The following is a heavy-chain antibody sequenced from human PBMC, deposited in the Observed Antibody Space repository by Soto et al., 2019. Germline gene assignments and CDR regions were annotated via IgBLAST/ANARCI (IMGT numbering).Heavy chain of an antibody. Sequence: SETLSLTCTVSGGSISSYYWSWIRQPPGKGLEWIGYIYYSGSTNYNPSLKSRVTISVDTSKNQFSLKLSSVTAADTAVYYCARVYSSSWYGYFQHWGQGTLVTVSS. CDR1: GGSISSYY. D-gene: IGHD6-13*01. CDR3: ARVYSSSWYGYFQH. J-gene: IGHJ1*01. CDR2: IYYSGST. V-gene: IGHV4-59*01.